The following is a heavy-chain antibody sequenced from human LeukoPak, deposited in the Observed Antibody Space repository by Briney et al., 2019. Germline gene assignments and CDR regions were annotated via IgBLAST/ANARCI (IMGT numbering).Heavy chain of an antibody. CDR1: GFTFSSYA. D-gene: IGHD3-9*01. CDR2: ISGSGGST. Sequence: PGGSLRLSCAASGFTFSSYAMSWVRQAPGKGLEWVSAISGSGGSTYYADSVKGRLTISRDNSKNTLYLQMNSLRAEDTAVYYCAKNNYNILTGYPYWGQGTLVTVSS. V-gene: IGHV3-23*01. CDR3: AKNNYNILTGYPY. J-gene: IGHJ4*02.